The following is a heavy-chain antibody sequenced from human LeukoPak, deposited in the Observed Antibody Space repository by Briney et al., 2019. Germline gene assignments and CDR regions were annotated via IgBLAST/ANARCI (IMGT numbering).Heavy chain of an antibody. J-gene: IGHJ2*01. V-gene: IGHV3-7*01. Sequence: PGGSLRLSCAASGFTFSRYWMSWVRQAPGKGLEWVANIKQDGSEKYYVDSVKGRFTISRDNAKNSLYLQMNSLRAEDTAVYYCARRIVVVPAAKFPPDWYFDLGGRGTLVTVSS. D-gene: IGHD2-2*01. CDR3: ARRIVVVPAAKFPPDWYFDL. CDR2: IKQDGSEK. CDR1: GFTFSRYW.